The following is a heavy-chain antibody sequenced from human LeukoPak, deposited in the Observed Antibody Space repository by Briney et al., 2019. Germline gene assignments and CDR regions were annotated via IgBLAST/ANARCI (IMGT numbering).Heavy chain of an antibody. V-gene: IGHV3-11*01. D-gene: IGHD5-18*01. J-gene: IGHJ4*02. CDR1: GFTSSDYY. CDR2: ISSSGSTI. CDR3: ARDHKKRWIQLWSGYFDY. Sequence: PGGSLRLSCAASGFTSSDYYMSWIRQAPGKGLEWVSYISSSGSTIYYADSVKGRFTISRDNAKNSLYLQMNSLRAEDTAVYYCARDHKKRWIQLWSGYFDYWGQGTLVTVSS.